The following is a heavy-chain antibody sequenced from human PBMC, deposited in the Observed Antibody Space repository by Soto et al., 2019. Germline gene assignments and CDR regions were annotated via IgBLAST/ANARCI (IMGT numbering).Heavy chain of an antibody. CDR2: ISAYNGNT. D-gene: IGHD1-26*01. Sequence: EASVKVSCKASGYTFTSYGISWVRQAPGQGLEWMGWISAYNGNTNYAQKLQGRVTMTTDTSTSTAYMELRSLRSDDTAVYYCARGLTGGSYYGIAYWGQGTLVTVSS. J-gene: IGHJ4*02. CDR3: ARGLTGGSYYGIAY. CDR1: GYTFTSYG. V-gene: IGHV1-18*04.